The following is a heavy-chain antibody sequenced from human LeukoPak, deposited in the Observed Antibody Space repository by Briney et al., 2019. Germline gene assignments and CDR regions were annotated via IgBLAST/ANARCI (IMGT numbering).Heavy chain of an antibody. J-gene: IGHJ4*02. D-gene: IGHD3-3*01. CDR3: ARAQGRITIFGVVMFDY. CDR1: GGSFSGYY. CDR2: INHSGST. V-gene: IGHV4-34*01. Sequence: SETLSLTCAVYGGSFSGYYWSWIRQPPGKGLEWIGEINHSGSTNYNPSLKSRVTISVDTSKNQFSLKLSSVTAADTAVYYCARAQGRITIFGVVMFDYWGQGTLVTVSS.